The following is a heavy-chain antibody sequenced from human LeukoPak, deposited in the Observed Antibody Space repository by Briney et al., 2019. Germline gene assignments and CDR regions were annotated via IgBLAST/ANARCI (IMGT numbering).Heavy chain of an antibody. CDR3: ARDRYTAMAKGRFDY. V-gene: IGHV1-18*01. Sequence: ASVKVSCKASGYTFTSYGISWVRQAPGQGLEWMGWISAYNGNTNYAQKLQGRVTMTTDTSTSTAYMELRSLRSDDTAVYYCARDRYTAMAKGRFDYRGQGTLVTVSS. J-gene: IGHJ4*02. CDR1: GYTFTSYG. D-gene: IGHD5-18*01. CDR2: ISAYNGNT.